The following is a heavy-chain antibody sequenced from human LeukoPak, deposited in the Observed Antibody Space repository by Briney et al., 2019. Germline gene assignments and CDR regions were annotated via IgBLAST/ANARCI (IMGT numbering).Heavy chain of an antibody. J-gene: IGHJ4*02. CDR2: IIPIFGTA. CDR3: ARDSSGYYYRTGFDY. D-gene: IGHD3-22*01. CDR1: GGTFSSYA. V-gene: IGHV1-69*01. Sequence: GASVKVSCKASGGTFSSYAISWVRQAPGQGLEWMGGIIPIFGTANYAQKFQSRVTITADESTSTAYMELSSLRSEDTAVYYCARDSSGYYYRTGFDYWGQGTLVTVSS.